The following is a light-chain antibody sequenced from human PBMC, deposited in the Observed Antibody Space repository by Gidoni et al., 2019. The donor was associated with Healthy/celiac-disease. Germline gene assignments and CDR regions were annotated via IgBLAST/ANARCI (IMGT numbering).Light chain of an antibody. Sequence: SYELTQPPSVSVSPGQTASITCSGDKLGDKYACWYQQKPGQSPVLVIYQDSKRPSGIPERFSGSNSGNTATLTISGTQAMDEADYYCQAWDSYRFGGGTKLTVL. V-gene: IGLV3-1*01. J-gene: IGLJ3*02. CDR2: QDS. CDR1: KLGDKY. CDR3: QAWDSYR.